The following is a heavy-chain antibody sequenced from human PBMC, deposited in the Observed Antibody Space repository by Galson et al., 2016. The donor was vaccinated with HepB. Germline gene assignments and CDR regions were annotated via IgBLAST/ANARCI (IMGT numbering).Heavy chain of an antibody. D-gene: IGHD3-16*02. CDR2: IRSSSNTI. Sequence: SLRLSCAASGFTFSNYSMNWVRQAPGKGLEWVAYIRSSSNTIYYADSVKGRFTISRDNAKNTLFLQMKSLRDEDTAVYYCAMGFSLGLGRKYGMDVWGQGTTVTVAS. CDR3: AMGFSLGLGRKYGMDV. CDR1: GFTFSNYS. V-gene: IGHV3-48*02. J-gene: IGHJ6*02.